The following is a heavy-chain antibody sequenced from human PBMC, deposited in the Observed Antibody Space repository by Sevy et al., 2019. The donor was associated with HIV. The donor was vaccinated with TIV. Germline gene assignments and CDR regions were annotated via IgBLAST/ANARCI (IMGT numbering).Heavy chain of an antibody. D-gene: IGHD1-26*01. Sequence: GGSLRLSCAASGFTFSSYGMHWVRQAPGKGLEWVAVIWYDGSNKYYADSVKGRFTISRDNSKNTLYLQMNSLRAEDTAVYYCVREGIVGATEDPDAFDIWGQGTMVTVSS. V-gene: IGHV3-33*01. CDR2: IWYDGSNK. CDR3: VREGIVGATEDPDAFDI. J-gene: IGHJ3*02. CDR1: GFTFSSYG.